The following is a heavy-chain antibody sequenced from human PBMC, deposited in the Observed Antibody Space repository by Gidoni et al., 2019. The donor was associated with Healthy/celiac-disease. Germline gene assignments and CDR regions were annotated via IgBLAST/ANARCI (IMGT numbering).Heavy chain of an antibody. CDR3: AKDFSGGQAAGDAFDI. V-gene: IGHV3-23*01. J-gene: IGHJ3*02. D-gene: IGHD2-15*01. CDR2: ISGSGGST. CDR1: GFTFSSYA. Sequence: VQLLESGGGLVQPGGSLRISCAASGFTFSSYAMSWVRQAPGQGLAWVSAISGSGGSTYYADSVKGRFTISRDNSKNTLYLQMNSLRAEDTAVYYCAKDFSGGQAAGDAFDIWGQGTMVTVSS.